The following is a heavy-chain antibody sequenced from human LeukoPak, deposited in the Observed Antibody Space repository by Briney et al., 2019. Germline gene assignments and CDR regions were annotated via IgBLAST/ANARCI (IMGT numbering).Heavy chain of an antibody. CDR2: IKQDGSEK. D-gene: IGHD5-24*01. V-gene: IGHV3-7*01. Sequence: GGSLRLSCAASGFTFSSYWMSWVRQAPGKGLEWVANIKQDGSEKYYVDSVKGRFTISRDNAKNSLYLQMNSLRAEDTAVYYCARENEMATIKGDHPDYYYYYMDVWGKGTTVTISS. CDR1: GFTFSSYW. CDR3: ARENEMATIKGDHPDYYYYYMDV. J-gene: IGHJ6*03.